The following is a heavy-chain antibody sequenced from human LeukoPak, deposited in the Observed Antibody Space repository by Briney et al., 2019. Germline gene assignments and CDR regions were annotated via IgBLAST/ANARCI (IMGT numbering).Heavy chain of an antibody. CDR1: GFTFSSYE. CDR3: ASGGRSGWYY. V-gene: IGHV3-48*03. Sequence: GGSLRLSCATSGFTFSSYEMNWVRQAPGKGLEWVSYISDSGSPIYYADSVKGRVTISRDNAKNSLYLQMNSLRAEDTAVYYCASGGRSGWYYSGQGTLVTVSS. J-gene: IGHJ4*02. D-gene: IGHD6-19*01. CDR2: ISDSGSPI.